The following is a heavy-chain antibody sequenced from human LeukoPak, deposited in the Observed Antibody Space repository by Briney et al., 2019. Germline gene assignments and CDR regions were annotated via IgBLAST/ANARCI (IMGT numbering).Heavy chain of an antibody. CDR3: AKDRVFYGGAFDI. D-gene: IGHD4-23*01. V-gene: IGHV3-23*01. J-gene: IGHJ3*02. CDR1: GFTFSSYA. CDR2: ISGSGGST. Sequence: GGSLRLSCAASGFTFSSYAMSWVRQAPGKGLEWVSAISGSGGSTYYAGSVKGRFTISRDNSKNTLYLQMNSLRAEDTAVYYCAKDRVFYGGAFDIWGQGTMVTVSS.